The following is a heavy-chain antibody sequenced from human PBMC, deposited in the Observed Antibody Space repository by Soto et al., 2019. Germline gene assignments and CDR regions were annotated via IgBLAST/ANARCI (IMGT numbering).Heavy chain of an antibody. CDR1: GFTFSSYS. CDR2: ISSSSSTI. Sequence: EVQLVESGGGLVQPGGSLRLSCAASGFTFSSYSMNWVRQAPGKGLEWVSYISSSSSTIYYADSVKGRFTISRDNAKNALYLQMNSLSDEDTAVYYCARDFYGDYYFDYLGQGTLVTVSS. J-gene: IGHJ4*02. D-gene: IGHD4-17*01. CDR3: ARDFYGDYYFDY. V-gene: IGHV3-48*02.